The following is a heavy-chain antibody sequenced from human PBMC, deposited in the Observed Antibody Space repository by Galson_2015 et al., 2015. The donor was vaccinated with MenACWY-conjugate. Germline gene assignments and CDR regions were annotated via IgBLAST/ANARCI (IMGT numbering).Heavy chain of an antibody. V-gene: IGHV3-11*05. Sequence: SLRLSCAASGFTFSDYYMSWIRQAPGKGLEWVSYISSSSSYTNYADSVKGRFTISRDNAKNSLYLQMNGLRAEDTAVYYCARDPDYYDSSGYYYGYGMDVWGQGTTVTVSS. CDR1: GFTFSDYY. CDR3: ARDPDYYDSSGYYYGYGMDV. CDR2: ISSSSSYT. J-gene: IGHJ6*02. D-gene: IGHD3-22*01.